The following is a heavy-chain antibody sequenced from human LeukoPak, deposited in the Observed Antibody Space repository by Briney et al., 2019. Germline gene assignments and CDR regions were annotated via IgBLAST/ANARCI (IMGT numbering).Heavy chain of an antibody. V-gene: IGHV3-30*01. CDR3: ARNPYYGDYV. CDR2: ISYDGNNK. D-gene: IGHD4-17*01. CDR1: GFTFSSYT. Sequence: GGSLRLSCAASGFTFSSYTMHRVRQAPGTGLEWVAVISYDGNNKYYADSVKGRFTISRDNSKNTLYLQMNSLRGEDTAVYYCARNPYYGDYVWGQGTRVTVSS. J-gene: IGHJ4*02.